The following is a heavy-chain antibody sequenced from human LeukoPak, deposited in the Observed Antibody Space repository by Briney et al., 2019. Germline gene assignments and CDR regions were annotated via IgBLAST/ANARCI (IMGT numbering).Heavy chain of an antibody. D-gene: IGHD2-2*02. CDR1: GGSFSGYY. Sequence: SETLSLTCAVYGGSFSGYYWSWIRQPPGKGLEWIGEINHSGSTNYNPSLKSRVTISVDTSKNQFSLKLSSVTAADTAVYYCAQGYCSSTSCYSYYYGMDVWGQGTSVTVSS. CDR3: AQGYCSSTSCYSYYYGMDV. CDR2: INHSGST. V-gene: IGHV4-34*01. J-gene: IGHJ6*02.